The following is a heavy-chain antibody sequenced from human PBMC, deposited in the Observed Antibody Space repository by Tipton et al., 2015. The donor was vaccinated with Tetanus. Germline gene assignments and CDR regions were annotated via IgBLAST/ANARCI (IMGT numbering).Heavy chain of an antibody. D-gene: IGHD2-2*01. Sequence: SLRLSCAASGFTVSNNYMTWVRQAPGKGLDWVSIIYAGGNTYYADSVKGRFTIPGDNSKNTLYLQMNSLRAEDTAVYYCANLPVGQHWGQGTLVTVSS. CDR1: GFTVSNNY. J-gene: IGHJ1*01. CDR2: IYAGGNT. V-gene: IGHV3-53*01. CDR3: ANLPVGQH.